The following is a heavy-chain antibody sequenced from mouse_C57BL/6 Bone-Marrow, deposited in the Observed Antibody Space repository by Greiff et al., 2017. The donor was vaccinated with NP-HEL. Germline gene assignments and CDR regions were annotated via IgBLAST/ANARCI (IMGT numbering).Heavy chain of an antibody. J-gene: IGHJ2*01. CDR2: IDPSDSYT. CDR3: ARDTTVVGDY. Sequence: QVQLQQSGAELVMPGASVKLSCKASGYTFTSYWMHWVKQRPGQGLEWIGEIDPSDSYTNYNQKFKGKSTLTVDKSSSTAYMQLSSLTSEDSAVYYCARDTTVVGDYWGQGTTLTVSS. CDR1: GYTFTSYW. D-gene: IGHD1-1*01. V-gene: IGHV1-69*01.